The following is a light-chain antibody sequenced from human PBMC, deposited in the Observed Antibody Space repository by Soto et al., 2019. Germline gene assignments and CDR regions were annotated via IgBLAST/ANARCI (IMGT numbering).Light chain of an antibody. CDR2: GAS. V-gene: IGKV3-20*01. Sequence: SLLPLSPATLSLSPGERATLSCRASQSVGSYLAWYQQKPGQAPRLLIYGASNRATGIPDRFSGSGSGTDFTLTISRLEPEDFAVYYCQQYGSSGTFGQGTKVDIK. CDR3: QQYGSSGT. CDR1: QSVGSY. J-gene: IGKJ1*01.